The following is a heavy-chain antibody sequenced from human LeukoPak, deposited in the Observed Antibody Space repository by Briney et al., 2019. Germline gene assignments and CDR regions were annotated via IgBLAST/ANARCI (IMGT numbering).Heavy chain of an antibody. CDR3: AKGSGYDVMDY. Sequence: PSETLSLTCAVYGGSFSGYYWSWIRQPPGTGLEWIGEINHSGSTNYNPSLKSRVTISVDTSKNQFSLKLSSVTAADTAVYYCAKGSGYDVMDYWGQGTLVTVSS. D-gene: IGHD5-12*01. J-gene: IGHJ4*02. CDR1: GGSFSGYY. CDR2: INHSGST. V-gene: IGHV4-34*01.